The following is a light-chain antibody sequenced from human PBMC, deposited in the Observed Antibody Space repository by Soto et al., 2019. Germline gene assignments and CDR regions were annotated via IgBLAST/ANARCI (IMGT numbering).Light chain of an antibody. J-gene: IGKJ1*01. CDR2: GAS. V-gene: IGKV3-15*01. CDR3: QQYNNWTWT. Sequence: IVVTLSPPSLSVSHRQRVNLPCRASQSVNTNLAWYQHKPGQTPRLLIYGASTRATGIPARFSGTGSGTDFTLTISRLQSEDFAVYYCQQYNNWTWTFGQGTKVDIK. CDR1: QSVNTN.